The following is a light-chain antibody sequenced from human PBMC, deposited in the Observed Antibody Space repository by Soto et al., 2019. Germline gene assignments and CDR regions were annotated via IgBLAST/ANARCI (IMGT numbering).Light chain of an antibody. CDR2: EVS. Sequence: SALAPPASVSGSPGQSITISCTGTNSDVGGYNYVSWYQQFPGKAPKLMIHEVSNRPSGVSNRFSGSKSGNTASLTISGLQADDEADYYCSSYTSRETWVFGGGTQLTVL. CDR1: NSDVGGYNY. J-gene: IGLJ3*02. CDR3: SSYTSRETWV. V-gene: IGLV2-14*01.